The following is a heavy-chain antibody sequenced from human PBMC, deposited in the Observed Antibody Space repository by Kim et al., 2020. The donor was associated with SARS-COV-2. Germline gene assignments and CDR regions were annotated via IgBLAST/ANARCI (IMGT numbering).Heavy chain of an antibody. J-gene: IGHJ5*02. CDR3: ARDAGGVGRLDP. Sequence: YYVDSVKGRFVISRDNAKNSLYLQMNSLRAEDTAVYYCARDAGGVGRLDPWGQGTLVTVSS. D-gene: IGHD1-26*01. V-gene: IGHV3-7*03.